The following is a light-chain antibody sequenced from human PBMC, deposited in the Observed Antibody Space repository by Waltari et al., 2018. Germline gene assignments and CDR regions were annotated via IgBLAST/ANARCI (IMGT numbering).Light chain of an antibody. V-gene: IGKV1-9*01. J-gene: IGKJ3*01. Sequence: IQLTQSPSSLSASVGDRVTISCRASHDITSHLAWYQKKPGKAPPLLIYPASTLESGVPSRFSGSGSGTEFTLTITSLQPEDFATYFCQDLHDYPVFGPGTKVDIK. CDR1: HDITSH. CDR2: PAS. CDR3: QDLHDYPV.